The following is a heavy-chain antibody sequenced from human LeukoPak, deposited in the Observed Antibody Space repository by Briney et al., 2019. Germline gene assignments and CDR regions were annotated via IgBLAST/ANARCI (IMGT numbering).Heavy chain of an antibody. D-gene: IGHD3-10*01. J-gene: IGHJ4*02. CDR2: IWYDGSNK. CDR1: GFTFSNYG. V-gene: IGHV3-33*01. Sequence: PGRSLRLSCAASGFTFSNYGMHWVRPAPGKGLEWVALIWYDGSNKYYADSVKGRFTISRDNSKNTLYLQMNSLRAEDTAVYYCAGSYYNVFDYWGQGTLVTVSS. CDR3: AGSYYNVFDY.